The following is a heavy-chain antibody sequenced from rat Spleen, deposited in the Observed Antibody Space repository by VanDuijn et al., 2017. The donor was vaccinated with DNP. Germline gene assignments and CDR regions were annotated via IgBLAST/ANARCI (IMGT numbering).Heavy chain of an antibody. D-gene: IGHD1-12*03. CDR1: GFTFSNYD. CDR3: ATDGSYYDGYSGWFAY. CDR2: IISDGSRT. Sequence: EVQLVESGGGLVQPGRSLKVSCAASGFTFSNYDMAWVRQTPTKGLEWVATIISDGSRTYYRDSVKGRFTISRDNTKSTLYLQMDSLRSEDAATYYCATDGSYYDGYSGWFAYWGQGTLVSVSS. V-gene: IGHV5S10*01. J-gene: IGHJ3*01.